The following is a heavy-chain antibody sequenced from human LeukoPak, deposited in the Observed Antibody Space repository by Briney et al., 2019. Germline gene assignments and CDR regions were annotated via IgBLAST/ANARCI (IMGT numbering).Heavy chain of an antibody. CDR2: IYHSGST. J-gene: IGHJ4*02. Sequence: SETLSLTCTVSGGSISSSSYYWGWIRQPPGKGLEWIGEIYHSGSTNYNPSLKSRVTISVDKSKNQFSLKLSSVTAADTAVYYCARRSTGMYYFDYWGQGTLVTVSS. V-gene: IGHV4-39*07. CDR3: ARRSTGMYYFDY. CDR1: GGSISSSSYY. D-gene: IGHD2-2*01.